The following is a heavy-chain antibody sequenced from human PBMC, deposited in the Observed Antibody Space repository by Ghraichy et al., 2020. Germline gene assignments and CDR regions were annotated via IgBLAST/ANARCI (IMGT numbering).Heavy chain of an antibody. J-gene: IGHJ4*02. CDR1: GFTFSSYG. CDR2: ISYDGSNK. V-gene: IGHV3-30*18. D-gene: IGHD6-19*01. CDR3: AKVLQQWLGSPFDY. Sequence: GGSLRLSCAASGFTFSSYGMHWVRQAPGKGLEWVAVISYDGSNKYYADSVKGRFTISRDNSKNTLYLQMNSLRAEDTAVYYCAKVLQQWLGSPFDYWGQGTLVTVSS.